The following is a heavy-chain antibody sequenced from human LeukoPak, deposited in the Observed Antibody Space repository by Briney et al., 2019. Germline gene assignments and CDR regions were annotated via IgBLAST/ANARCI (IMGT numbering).Heavy chain of an antibody. CDR3: AKRGVVIRVFLVGFHKEAYYFDS. Sequence: GGSLRLSCAVSGITLSNYGMSWVRQAPGKGLELVAGLSGSGGGTNYADSVQGRFTISGDNPKNTLYLQMNSLRAEDTAVYFCAKRGVVIRVFLVGFHKEAYYFDSWGQGALVTVSS. CDR1: GITLSNYG. J-gene: IGHJ4*02. V-gene: IGHV3-23*01. D-gene: IGHD3-10*01. CDR2: LSGSGGGT.